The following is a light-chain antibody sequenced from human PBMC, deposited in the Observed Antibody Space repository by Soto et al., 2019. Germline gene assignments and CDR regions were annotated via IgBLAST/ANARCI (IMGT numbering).Light chain of an antibody. J-gene: IGLJ1*01. CDR2: EGS. V-gene: IGLV3-21*02. Sequence: SYELTQPPSVSVAPGQTARLTCGGNNIGASSVHWYHQRPGQAPVLVVYEGSVRPSGIPGRFSGCNSGNTATLTIKWVEAGDEGDYYCQVRDSRSDQEIFGGGTKVTVL. CDR1: NIGASS. CDR3: QVRDSRSDQEI.